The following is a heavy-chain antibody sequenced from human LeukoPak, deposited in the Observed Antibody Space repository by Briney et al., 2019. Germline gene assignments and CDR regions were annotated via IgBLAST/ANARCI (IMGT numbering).Heavy chain of an antibody. CDR3: ARGKWEPLDY. CDR2: ISGSGDST. CDR1: GITFSSYA. D-gene: IGHD1-26*01. Sequence: PGGSLRLSCAVSGITFSSYAMTWVRQAPGKGLEWVSGISGSGDSTNYADSVKGRFTISRDNAKNSLYLQMNSLRAEDTAVYYCARGKWEPLDYWGQGTLVTVSS. J-gene: IGHJ4*02. V-gene: IGHV3-23*01.